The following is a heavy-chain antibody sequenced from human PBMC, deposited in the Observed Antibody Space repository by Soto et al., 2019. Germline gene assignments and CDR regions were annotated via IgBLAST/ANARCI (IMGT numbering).Heavy chain of an antibody. CDR2: IWYDGSNK. J-gene: IGHJ6*02. CDR1: GFTFSSYG. CDR3: ARDQARVAVARMRESYYYYYGMDV. D-gene: IGHD6-19*01. V-gene: IGHV3-33*01. Sequence: GGSLRLSCAASGFTFSSYGMHWVRQAPGKGLEWVAVIWYDGSNKYYADSVKGRFTISRDNSKNTLYLQMNSPRAEDTAVYYCARDQARVAVARMRESYYYYYGMDVWGQGTTVTVSS.